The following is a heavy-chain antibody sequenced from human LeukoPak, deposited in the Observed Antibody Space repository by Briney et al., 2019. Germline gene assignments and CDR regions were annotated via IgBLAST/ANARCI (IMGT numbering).Heavy chain of an antibody. Sequence: SETLSLTCTVSGGSISSYYWSWIRQPPGKGLEWIGYIYYSGSTNYNPSLKSRVTISVDTSKNQFSLKLSSVTAADTAVYYCARGPPGYSSSWYCNYWGQGTLVTVSS. CDR1: GGSISSYY. D-gene: IGHD6-13*01. V-gene: IGHV4-59*12. CDR3: ARGPPGYSSSWYCNY. J-gene: IGHJ4*02. CDR2: IYYSGST.